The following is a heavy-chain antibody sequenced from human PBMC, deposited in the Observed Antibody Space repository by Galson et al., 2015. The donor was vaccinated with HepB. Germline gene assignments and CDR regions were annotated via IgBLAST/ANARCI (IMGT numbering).Heavy chain of an antibody. D-gene: IGHD3-3*01. J-gene: IGHJ6*03. CDR3: AREGGFLEWLSWTYYYYYMDV. V-gene: IGHV1-18*01. CDR1: GYTFTSYG. Sequence: SVKVSCKASGYTFTSYGISWVRQAPGQGLEWMGWISAYNGNTNYAQKLQGRVTMTTDTSTSTAYMELRSLRSDDTAVYYCAREGGFLEWLSWTYYYYYMDVWGKGTTVTVSS. CDR2: ISAYNGNT.